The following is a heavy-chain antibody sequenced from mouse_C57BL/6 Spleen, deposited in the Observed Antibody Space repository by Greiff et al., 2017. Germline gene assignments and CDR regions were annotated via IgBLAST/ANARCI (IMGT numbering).Heavy chain of an antibody. Sequence: QVQLQQSGPELVKPGASVKISCKASGYAFSSSWLNWVKQRPGKGLEWIGRIYPGDGDTNYNGKFKGKATLTADKSSSTAYMQLSSLTSEDSAVYFCARSEVYYYGSSYYFDYWGQGTTLTVSS. V-gene: IGHV1-82*01. CDR3: ARSEVYYYGSSYYFDY. CDR1: GYAFSSSW. J-gene: IGHJ2*01. D-gene: IGHD1-1*01. CDR2: IYPGDGDT.